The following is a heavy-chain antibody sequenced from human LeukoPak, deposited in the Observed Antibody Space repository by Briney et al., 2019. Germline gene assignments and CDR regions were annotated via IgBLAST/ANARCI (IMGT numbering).Heavy chain of an antibody. Sequence: ASVKVSCKASGYTFTSSDFTWVRQAPGQGLEWMGWISVYNGNTNYAQKFQGRVTMTTDTSTSTVYMELRSLRSDDTAVYYCANTGGYGGYDIDYWGQGNLVTVSS. J-gene: IGHJ4*02. V-gene: IGHV1-18*01. D-gene: IGHD5-12*01. CDR2: ISVYNGNT. CDR1: GYTFTSSD. CDR3: ANTGGYGGYDIDY.